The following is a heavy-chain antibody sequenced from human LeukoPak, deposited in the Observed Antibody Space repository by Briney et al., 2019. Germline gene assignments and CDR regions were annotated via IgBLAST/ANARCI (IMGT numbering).Heavy chain of an antibody. CDR1: GFTFNGYA. D-gene: IGHD3-3*01. V-gene: IGHV3-23*01. CDR2: ISGSGGST. Sequence: PGGSLRLSCAASGFTFNGYAMSWVRQSPGKGLEWVSVISGSGGSTYYADSVQGRFTISRDNAKNSLYLQMNSLRAEDTAVYYCARVGYIYDFWSGYHYYFDYWGQGTLVTVSS. J-gene: IGHJ4*02. CDR3: ARVGYIYDFWSGYHYYFDY.